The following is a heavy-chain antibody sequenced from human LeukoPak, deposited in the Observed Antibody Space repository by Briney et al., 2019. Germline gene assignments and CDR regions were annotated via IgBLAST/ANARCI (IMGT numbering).Heavy chain of an antibody. CDR3: AKVNPVSDY. J-gene: IGHJ4*02. CDR2: ISGSGGST. CDR1: GFTFSAYG. Sequence: PGGSLRLSCAASGFTFSAYGIHWVRRAPGKGLEWASAISGSGGSTYYADSVKGRFTISRDNSKNTLYLQMNSLRAEDTAVYYCAKVNPVSDYWGQGTLVTVSS. V-gene: IGHV3-23*01. D-gene: IGHD1-14*01.